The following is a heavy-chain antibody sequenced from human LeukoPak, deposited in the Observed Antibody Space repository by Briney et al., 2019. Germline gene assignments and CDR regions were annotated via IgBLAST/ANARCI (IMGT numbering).Heavy chain of an antibody. CDR2: ISAYNGNT. J-gene: IGHJ5*02. Sequence: ASVKVSCEASGYTFTSYGISWVRQAPGQGLEWMGWISAYNGNTNYAQKLQGRVTMTTDTSTSTAYMELRSLRSDDTAVYYCARDIVVVPAAEGLRFDPWGQGTLVTVSS. CDR1: GYTFTSYG. CDR3: ARDIVVVPAAEGLRFDP. D-gene: IGHD2-2*01. V-gene: IGHV1-18*01.